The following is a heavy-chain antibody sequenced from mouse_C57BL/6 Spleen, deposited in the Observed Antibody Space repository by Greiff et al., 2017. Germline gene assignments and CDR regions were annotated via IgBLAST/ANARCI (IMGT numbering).Heavy chain of an antibody. V-gene: IGHV10-3*01. CDR2: IRSKSSNYAT. J-gene: IGHJ4*01. CDR3: VRDQDYGYDDYAMDY. Sequence: EVQLQESGGGLVQPKGSLKLSCAASGFTFNTYAMHWVRQAPGKGLEWVARIRSKSSNYATYYADSVKDRFTISRDDSQSMLYLQMNNLKTEDTAMYYCVRDQDYGYDDYAMDYWGQGTSVTVSS. CDR1: GFTFNTYA. D-gene: IGHD2-2*01.